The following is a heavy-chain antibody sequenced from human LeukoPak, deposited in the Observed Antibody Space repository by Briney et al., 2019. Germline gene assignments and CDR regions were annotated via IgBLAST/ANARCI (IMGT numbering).Heavy chain of an antibody. V-gene: IGHV4-39*01. Sequence: PSETLSLTCTVSGGSISSGSFYWGWIRQPPGKGLEWIGSIYYRGSTFYNPSLTSRVTMSVDTPKNQLSLRLSSVTAADTAVYFCARPIEGRGCDYPVFDYWGQGTLVTVSS. J-gene: IGHJ4*02. CDR1: GGSISSGSFY. D-gene: IGHD5-12*01. CDR3: ARPIEGRGCDYPVFDY. CDR2: IYYRGST.